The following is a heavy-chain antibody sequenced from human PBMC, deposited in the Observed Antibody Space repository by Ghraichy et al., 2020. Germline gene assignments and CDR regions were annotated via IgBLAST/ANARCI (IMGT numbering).Heavy chain of an antibody. V-gene: IGHV3-23*01. CDR1: GFTFSSYA. J-gene: IGHJ4*02. CDR3: AKDGWGGYDSSGSTGDY. D-gene: IGHD3-22*01. Sequence: GGSLRLSCAASGFTFSSYAMSWVRQAPGKGLEWVSAISGSGGSTYYADSVKGRFTISRDNSKNTLYLQMNSLRAEDTAVYYCAKDGWGGYDSSGSTGDYWGQGTLVTVSS. CDR2: ISGSGGST.